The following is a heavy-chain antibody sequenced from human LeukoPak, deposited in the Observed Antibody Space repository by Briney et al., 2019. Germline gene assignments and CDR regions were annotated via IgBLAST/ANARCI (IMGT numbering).Heavy chain of an antibody. CDR2: LYSSGTT. D-gene: IGHD3-10*01. Sequence: GGSLRLSCAASGFTFSSYSMNWVRQAPGKGLEWVSILYSSGTTYYANSVKGRFTISRDNSENKLYLQMNSLRAEDTAAYYCARGGFGPSDALDIWGQGTVVTVSS. V-gene: IGHV3-53*01. CDR3: ARGGFGPSDALDI. J-gene: IGHJ3*02. CDR1: GFTFSSYS.